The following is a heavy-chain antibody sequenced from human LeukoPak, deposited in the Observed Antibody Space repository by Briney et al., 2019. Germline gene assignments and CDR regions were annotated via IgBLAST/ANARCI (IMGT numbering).Heavy chain of an antibody. J-gene: IGHJ1*01. CDR3: ARDSSPGFMTTTGRYFQH. V-gene: IGHV1-2*06. CDR1: GYTFTGYY. D-gene: IGHD4-11*01. Sequence: ASVKVSCKASGYTFTGYYMHWVRQAPGQGLEWMGRINPNSGGTNYAQKFQGRVTMTRDTSISTAYVELSRLRSDDTAVYYCARDSSPGFMTTTGRYFQHWGQGTLVTVSS. CDR2: INPNSGGT.